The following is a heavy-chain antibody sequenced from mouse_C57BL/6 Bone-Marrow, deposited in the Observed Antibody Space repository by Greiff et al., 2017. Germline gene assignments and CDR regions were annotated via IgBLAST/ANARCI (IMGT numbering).Heavy chain of an antibody. CDR1: GFSFNTYA. Sequence: EVQLVESGGGLVQPKGSLKLSCAASGFSFNTYAMNWVRQAPGQGLEWVARIRSKSNNYATYSADSVKDRFTISRDDSESMLYLQMNNLKTEDTAMYYCVRHGDGYPLGMDYWGQGTSVTVSS. CDR3: VRHGDGYPLGMDY. V-gene: IGHV10-1*01. CDR2: IRSKSNNYAT. D-gene: IGHD2-3*01. J-gene: IGHJ4*01.